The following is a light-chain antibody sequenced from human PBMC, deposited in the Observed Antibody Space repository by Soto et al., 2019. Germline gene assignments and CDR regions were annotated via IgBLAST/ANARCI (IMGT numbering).Light chain of an antibody. CDR3: QQRSNWPPST. CDR2: DAS. V-gene: IGKV3-11*01. Sequence: EIVLTQSPATLSLSPGERATLSCRASQSVSSYLAWYQQKPGQAPRLLIYDASNRATGIAARFSGSGSGTDFTHTISSLEPEDFAVYYCQQRSNWPPSTFVPRTRVDIK. CDR1: QSVSSY. J-gene: IGKJ3*01.